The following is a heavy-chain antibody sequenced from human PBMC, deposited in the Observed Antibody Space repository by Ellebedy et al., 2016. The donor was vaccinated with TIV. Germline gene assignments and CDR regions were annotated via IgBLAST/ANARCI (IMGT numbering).Heavy chain of an antibody. V-gene: IGHV4-34*01. CDR3: ASIRYSQTY. CDR1: GGSFSGYY. CDR2: INHSGST. J-gene: IGHJ4*02. D-gene: IGHD1-1*01. Sequence: MPGGSLRLSCAVFGGSFSGYYWSWIRQPPGKGLEWIGEINHSGSTNYNPSLKSRVTVSVDTSKNQFSLKLSSVTAADTAVYYCASIRYSQTYWGQGTLVTVSS.